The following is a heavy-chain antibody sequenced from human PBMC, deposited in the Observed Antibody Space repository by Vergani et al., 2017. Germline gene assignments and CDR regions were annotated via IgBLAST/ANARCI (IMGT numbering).Heavy chain of an antibody. V-gene: IGHV1-18*01. CDR3: SRDVAYYYGSGSYYNTRPHDAFDI. CDR1: GYTFTSYG. J-gene: IGHJ3*02. CDR2: ISAYNGNT. D-gene: IGHD3-10*01. Sequence: QVQLVQSGAEVKKPGASVKVSCKASGYTFTSYGISWVRQAPGQGLEWMGWISAYNGNTNYAQKLQGRVTMTTDTYTSTAYMELRSLRSDDTAVYYCSRDVAYYYGSGSYYNTRPHDAFDIWGQGTMVTVSS.